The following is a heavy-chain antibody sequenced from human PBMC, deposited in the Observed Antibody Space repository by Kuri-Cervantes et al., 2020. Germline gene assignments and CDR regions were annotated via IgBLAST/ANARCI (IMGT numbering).Heavy chain of an antibody. V-gene: IGHV3-23*01. CDR1: GFTFTGYG. CDR3: AQGGNKDY. Sequence: GESLKISCAASGFTFTGYGMSWVRQAPGKGLEWVSSISGSGGSTYYADSVKGRFTISRDNAKNSLYLQMNSLRAEDTAVYYCAQGGNKDYWGQGTLVTVSS. CDR2: ISGSGGST. D-gene: IGHD4-23*01. J-gene: IGHJ4*02.